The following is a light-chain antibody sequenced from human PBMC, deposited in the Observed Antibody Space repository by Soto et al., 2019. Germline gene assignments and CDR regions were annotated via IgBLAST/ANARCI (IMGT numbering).Light chain of an antibody. CDR1: QGIDKD. J-gene: IGKJ2*01. V-gene: IGKV1-6*01. Sequence: AIQMTQSPSSLSASVGDTVTLTCRASQGIDKDLGWYQQKPGKAPNLLIHAASTLQSGVPSRFSGSGSGTDFALTISSLQPEDFATYYCLQHNSYPYTFGQGTKLEIK. CDR3: LQHNSYPYT. CDR2: AAS.